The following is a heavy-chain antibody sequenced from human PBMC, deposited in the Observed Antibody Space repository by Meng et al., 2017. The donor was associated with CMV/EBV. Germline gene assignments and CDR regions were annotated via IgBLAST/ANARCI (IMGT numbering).Heavy chain of an antibody. V-gene: IGHV1-2*02. CDR2: INPNSGGT. D-gene: IGHD2-15*01. CDR1: GYTFTRYF. CDR3: ARERNIVVVVAATGHYGMDV. Sequence: SVPVSRLASGYTFTRYFLHWLRQPPGQVLAWMGWINPNSGGTNYAQKLQGRVTMTRDTSISTAYMELSRLRSDDTAVYYCARERNIVVVVAATGHYGMDVGGQGTTVTVSS. J-gene: IGHJ6*02.